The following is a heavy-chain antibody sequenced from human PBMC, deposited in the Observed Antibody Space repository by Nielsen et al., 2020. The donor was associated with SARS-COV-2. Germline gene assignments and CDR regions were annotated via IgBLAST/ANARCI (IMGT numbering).Heavy chain of an antibody. CDR2: IYHSGRT. CDR3: ARGGRITFGGADDAFDI. J-gene: IGHJ3*02. V-gene: IGHV4-30-2*01. D-gene: IGHD3-16*01. Sequence: TLSLTCAVSGGSISSGGYSWSWIQQPPGKGLEWIGYIYHSGRTYYNPSLKSRVTISVDRSKNQFSLKLSSVTAADTAVYYCARGGRITFGGADDAFDIWGQGTMVTVAS. CDR1: GGSISSGGYS.